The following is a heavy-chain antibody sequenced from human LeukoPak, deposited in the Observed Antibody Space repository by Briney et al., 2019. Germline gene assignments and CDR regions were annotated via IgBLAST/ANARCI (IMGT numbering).Heavy chain of an antibody. V-gene: IGHV4-30-2*01. CDR1: GGSISSGGYS. CDR3: ARSTKVSNWFDP. D-gene: IGHD4-17*01. J-gene: IGHJ5*02. Sequence: PSQTLSLTCAVSGGSISSGGYSWSWIRQPPGNGLEWIGYIYHSGSTYYNPSLKSRVTISVDRSKNQFSLKLSSVTAADTAVYYCARSTKVSNWFDPWGQGTLVTVSS. CDR2: IYHSGST.